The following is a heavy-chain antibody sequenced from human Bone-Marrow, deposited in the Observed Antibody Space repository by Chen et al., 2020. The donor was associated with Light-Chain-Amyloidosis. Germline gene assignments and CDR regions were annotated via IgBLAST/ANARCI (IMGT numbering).Heavy chain of an antibody. J-gene: IGHJ3*02. D-gene: IGHD2-2*01. CDR3: ARDSDCRSTSCYPLGTFDI. Sequence: EVQLVESGGGLVQPGGSLRLSCVASGFTFSSYCMPWVRQAPGKGLVWVSRINTDGSSTSYADSVKGRFTISRDNAKNTLFLQMSSLRADDTAVYYCARDSDCRSTSCYPLGTFDIWGQGTMVTVSS. CDR2: INTDGSST. V-gene: IGHV3-74*01. CDR1: GFTFSSYC.